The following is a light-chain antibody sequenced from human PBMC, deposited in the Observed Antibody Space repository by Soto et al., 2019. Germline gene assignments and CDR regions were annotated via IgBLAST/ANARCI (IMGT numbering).Light chain of an antibody. CDR1: QSVLYSSNNMNY. V-gene: IGKV4-1*01. Sequence: DVVLTQSPDSLAVSLGERATINCKSSQSVLYSSNNMNYLAWYQQKAGQPPKLLIYWASTRESGVPDRFGGSGSGTEFPLTISSLQAEDVAVDYCQQYDSSPWTFGQGTKVEIK. CDR2: WAS. CDR3: QQYDSSPWT. J-gene: IGKJ1*01.